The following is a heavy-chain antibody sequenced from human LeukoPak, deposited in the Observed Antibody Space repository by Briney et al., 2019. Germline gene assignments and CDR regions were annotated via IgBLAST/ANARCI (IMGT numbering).Heavy chain of an antibody. Sequence: PSETLSLTCTVSGGSSSSYYWSWIRQPAGKGLEWIGRIYTSGSTNYNPSLKSRVTISVDKSKNQFSLKLSSVTAADTAVYYCARISSGYYQYFQDYYMDVWGKGTTVTVSS. CDR2: IYTSGST. J-gene: IGHJ6*03. CDR1: GGSSSSYY. V-gene: IGHV4-4*07. CDR3: ARISSGYYQYFQDYYMDV. D-gene: IGHD3-22*01.